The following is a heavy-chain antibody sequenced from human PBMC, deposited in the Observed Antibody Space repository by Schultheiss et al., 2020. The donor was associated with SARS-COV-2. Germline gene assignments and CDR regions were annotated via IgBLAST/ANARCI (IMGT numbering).Heavy chain of an antibody. V-gene: IGHV1-2*06. CDR3: ASQLRLGELSLYPYYYYHDGMNV. CDR1: GYTFTGYY. Sequence: GESLKISCKASGYTFTGYYMHWVRQAPGQGLEWMGRINPNRGGTNYAQKFQGRVTMTRDTSISTAYMELSRLRSDDTAVYYCASQLRLGELSLYPYYYYHDGMNVWGQGTTVTVSS. D-gene: IGHD3-16*02. J-gene: IGHJ6*02. CDR2: INPNRGGT.